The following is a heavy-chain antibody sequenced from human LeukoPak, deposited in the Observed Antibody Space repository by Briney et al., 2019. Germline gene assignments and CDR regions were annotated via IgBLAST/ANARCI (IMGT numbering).Heavy chain of an antibody. D-gene: IGHD5-12*01. Sequence: SETLSLTCAVYGVSFSGYFWSWIRQPPGKGLEWIGEINHSGITNYNPSLKRRVTISVDTSKHQFSLKLSSVTAADTAVYYCEVQGLEGGGYDLSYFDYWGRGTLVPVSS. CDR2: INHSGIT. J-gene: IGHJ4*02. V-gene: IGHV4-34*01. CDR1: GVSFSGYF. CDR3: EVQGLEGGGYDLSYFDY.